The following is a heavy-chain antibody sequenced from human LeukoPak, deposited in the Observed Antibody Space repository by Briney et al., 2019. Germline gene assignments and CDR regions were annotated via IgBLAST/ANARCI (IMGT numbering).Heavy chain of an antibody. CDR1: GGSISSSSYY. CDR3: AGGRQQLTILDS. D-gene: IGHD6-13*01. V-gene: IGHV4-39*07. CDR2: IYYSGST. J-gene: IGHJ4*02. Sequence: PSETLSLTCTVSGGSISSSSYYWGWIRQPPGKGLEWIGSIYYSGSTYYNPSLKSRVTISVDTSKNQFSLKLSSVTAADTAVYYCAGGRQQLTILDSWGQGTLVTVSS.